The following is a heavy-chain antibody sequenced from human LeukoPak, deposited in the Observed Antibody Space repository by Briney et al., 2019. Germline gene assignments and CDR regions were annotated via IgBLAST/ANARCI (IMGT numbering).Heavy chain of an antibody. V-gene: IGHV4-59*01. Sequence: SETLSLTCTVSGVSITRFYWNWIRQAPGKGLEWIGSIYYSGTANYNPSLKSRLIMSVDTSKNQFSLRLSSVTAADTAVYYCARDGQDYGDYDYYYGMDVWGKGTTVTVSS. D-gene: IGHD4-17*01. J-gene: IGHJ6*04. CDR3: ARDGQDYGDYDYYYGMDV. CDR1: GVSITRFY. CDR2: IYYSGTA.